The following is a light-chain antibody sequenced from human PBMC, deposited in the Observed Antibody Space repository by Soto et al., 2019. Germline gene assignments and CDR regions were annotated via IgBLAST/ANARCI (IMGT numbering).Light chain of an antibody. CDR1: QSVGSTY. Sequence: EMVVTQSPGTLSLSLGERATLSFRASQSVGSTYVAWYQQKPGQFPRLLIYGTFRRAAGIPDRFSASGSGTDFSLTISRLEPEDFAVYYCQHYGSSPPDTFGQGTKVEIK. V-gene: IGKV3-20*01. CDR2: GTF. CDR3: QHYGSSPPDT. J-gene: IGKJ2*01.